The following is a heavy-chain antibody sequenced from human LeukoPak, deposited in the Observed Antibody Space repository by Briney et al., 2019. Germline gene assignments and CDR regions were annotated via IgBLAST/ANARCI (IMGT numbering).Heavy chain of an antibody. V-gene: IGHV4-31*03. J-gene: IGHJ6*03. CDR1: GGSVNSGSYY. CDR3: AKRCSSTSCRNYYYYYYYMDV. D-gene: IGHD2-2*01. CDR2: IFYRGST. Sequence: SETLSLTCTVSGGSVNSGSYYWSWIRQHPGKGLEWIGYIFYRGSTLYNPSLKSRVTISVDTSKNQFSLKLSSVTAADTAVYYCAKRCSSTSCRNYYYYYYYMDVWGKGTTVTVSS.